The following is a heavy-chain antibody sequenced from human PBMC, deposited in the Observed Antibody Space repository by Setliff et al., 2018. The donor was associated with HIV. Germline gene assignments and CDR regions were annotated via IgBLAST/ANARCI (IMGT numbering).Heavy chain of an antibody. CDR2: ITPILGIA. V-gene: IGHV1-69*10. CDR1: GGTFSSYA. J-gene: IGHJ3*02. D-gene: IGHD6-13*01. CDR3: ARGESSSWYYNHAFDI. Sequence: ASVKVSCKASGGTFSSYAISWVRQAPGQGLEWMGGITPILGIANYAQKFQGRVTITADESTSTAYMELSSLRSEDTAVYYCARGESSSWYYNHAFDIWGQGTMVTVSS.